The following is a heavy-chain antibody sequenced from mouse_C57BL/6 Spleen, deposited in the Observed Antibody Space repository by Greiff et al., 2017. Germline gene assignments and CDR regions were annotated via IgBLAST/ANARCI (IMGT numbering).Heavy chain of an antibody. Sequence: VQLQQSGAELARPGASVQLSCKASGYTFTSYGISWVKQRTGQGLEWIGEIYPRSGNTYYNEKFKGKATLTADKSSSTAYMERRSLTSEDSAVYFCARDGTLVGSSSLDVWGTGTTVTVSS. CDR1: GYTFTSYG. CDR2: IYPRSGNT. D-gene: IGHD1-1*01. V-gene: IGHV1-81*01. J-gene: IGHJ1*03. CDR3: ARDGTLVGSSSLDV.